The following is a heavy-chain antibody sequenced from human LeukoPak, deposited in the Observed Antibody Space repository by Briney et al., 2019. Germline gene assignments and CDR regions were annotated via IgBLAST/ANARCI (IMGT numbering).Heavy chain of an antibody. CDR2: IYYSGST. Sequence: SETLSLTCTVSGGSISSGDYYWSWLRQPPGKGLEWIGYIYYSGSTYYNPSLKSRVTISVDTSKNQFSLKLSSVTAADTAVYYCALQAVVPAATPFPYDAFDIWGQGTMVTVSS. J-gene: IGHJ3*02. CDR1: GGSISSGDYY. CDR3: ALQAVVPAATPFPYDAFDI. V-gene: IGHV4-30-4*08. D-gene: IGHD2-2*01.